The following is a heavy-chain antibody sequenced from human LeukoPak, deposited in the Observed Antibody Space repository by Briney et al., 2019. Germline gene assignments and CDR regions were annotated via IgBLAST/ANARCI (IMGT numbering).Heavy chain of an antibody. J-gene: IGHJ3*02. V-gene: IGHV3-66*01. CDR3: ARVYSGSWYGTHAFDI. CDR2: IYSGGST. Sequence: GGSLRLSCAASGFTVSSNYMSWVRQAPGKGLEWVSVIYSGGSTYYADSVKGRFTISRDNSKNTLYLQMNSLRAEDTAVYYCARVYSGSWYGTHAFDIWGQGTMVTVSS. CDR1: GFTVSSNY. D-gene: IGHD6-13*01.